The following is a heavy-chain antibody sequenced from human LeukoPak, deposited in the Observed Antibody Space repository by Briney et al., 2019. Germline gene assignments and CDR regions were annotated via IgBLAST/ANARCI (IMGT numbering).Heavy chain of an antibody. CDR3: ARAEFYDSMAFDY. CDR1: GGSISSYY. J-gene: IGHJ4*02. Sequence: SETRSLTCTVSGGSISSYYWSWIRQPPGKGLEWIGYICYSGSTNYNPSLKSRVTISVDTSKNQFSLKLSSVTAADTAVYYCARAEFYDSMAFDYWGQGTLVTVSS. D-gene: IGHD3-22*01. V-gene: IGHV4-59*01. CDR2: ICYSGST.